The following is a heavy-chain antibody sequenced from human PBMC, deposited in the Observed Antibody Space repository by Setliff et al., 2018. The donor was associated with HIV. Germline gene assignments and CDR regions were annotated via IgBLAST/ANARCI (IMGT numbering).Heavy chain of an antibody. V-gene: IGHV1-2*02. J-gene: IGHJ5*02. CDR1: GYTFTDYF. CDR2: ISPNNGDT. D-gene: IGHD2-15*01. CDR3: GRPLPHPLVS. Sequence: GASVKVSCKASGYTFTDYFMHWVRQAPGQGLEWMGWISPNNGDTTLPQRFQGRVTMTSDTYINTAYMELSNLRSDDTAVYSCGRPLPHPLVSWVQGTLVTVSS.